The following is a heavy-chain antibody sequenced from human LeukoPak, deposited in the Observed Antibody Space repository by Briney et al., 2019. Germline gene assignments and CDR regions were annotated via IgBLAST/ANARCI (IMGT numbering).Heavy chain of an antibody. CDR2: IKSDGITT. CDR3: AKRGGVVVAATRHYYYGMDV. CDR1: GFTFSGAW. Sequence: GGSLRLSCAASGFTFSGAWVHWVRQAPGRGLVWVSLIKSDGITTRYADSVKGRFTISRDNAKNSLYLQMNSLRAEDTAVYYCAKRGGVVVAATRHYYYGMDVWGQGTTVTVSS. J-gene: IGHJ6*02. V-gene: IGHV3-74*01. D-gene: IGHD2-15*01.